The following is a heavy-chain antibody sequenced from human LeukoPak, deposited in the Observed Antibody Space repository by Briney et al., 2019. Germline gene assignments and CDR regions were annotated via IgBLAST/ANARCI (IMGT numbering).Heavy chain of an antibody. CDR1: GGSITTYF. D-gene: IGHD3-10*01. CDR3: AGARGGAYGFAFDS. J-gene: IGHJ4*02. CDR2: IYYTENT. Sequence: SDTLSLTCTVSGGSITTYFWSWIRQPPGKGLECFGYIYYTENTNYSPSLRNRVTISVDTSKNQYSLKLNSVTAADTALYFCAGARGGAYGFAFDSWGQGTLVTVPS. V-gene: IGHV4-59*07.